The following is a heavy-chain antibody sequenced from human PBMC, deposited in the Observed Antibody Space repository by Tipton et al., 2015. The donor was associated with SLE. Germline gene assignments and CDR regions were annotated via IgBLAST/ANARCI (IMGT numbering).Heavy chain of an antibody. Sequence: TLSLTCAVYGGSFSGYYWTWIRQPPGKGLEWIGEINHGGSTNYNPSLKSRVTISEDTSKNQFSLKLTSVTAADTAIYYCAAMYGDARTNWFDSWGQGTLVTVSS. D-gene: IGHD4-17*01. CDR1: GGSFSGYY. CDR2: INHGGST. J-gene: IGHJ5*01. CDR3: AAMYGDARTNWFDS. V-gene: IGHV4-34*01.